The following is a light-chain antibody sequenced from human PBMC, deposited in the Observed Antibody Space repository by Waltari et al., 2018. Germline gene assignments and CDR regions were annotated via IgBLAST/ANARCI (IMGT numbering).Light chain of an antibody. CDR1: QTVLNTSNNKNY. J-gene: IGKJ1*01. Sequence: DVVMTQSTDSLAVSLGERATIKCRSSQTVLNTSNNKNYLAWYQQKAGPSPQMLIYWASTRESGVPDRFSGSGSGTDFTLSIDSLQAEDVAVYHCQQYYSVPPTFGQGTKVEIK. CDR2: WAS. V-gene: IGKV4-1*01. CDR3: QQYYSVPPT.